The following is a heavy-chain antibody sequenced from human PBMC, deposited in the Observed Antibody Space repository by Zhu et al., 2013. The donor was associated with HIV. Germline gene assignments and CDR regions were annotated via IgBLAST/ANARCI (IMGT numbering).Heavy chain of an antibody. CDR1: GSSFRTYG. CDR3: ARSRTLEEAEYFQH. CDR2: INPNKGGT. V-gene: IGHV1-2*02. J-gene: IGHJ1*01. Sequence: QVQLLQSGAEVKKPGSSVKVSCKVSGSSFRTYGLNWVRQAPGQGLEWIGWINPNKGGTKSLQKFQGRVIMTRDTSISTAYMELMSLKSDDTAVYYCARSRTLEEAEYFQHWGQGTLVIVSS. D-gene: IGHD1-1*01.